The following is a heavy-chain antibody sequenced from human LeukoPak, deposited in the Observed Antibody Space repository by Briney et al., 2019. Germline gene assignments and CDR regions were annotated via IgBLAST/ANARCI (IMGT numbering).Heavy chain of an antibody. Sequence: ASVTVSCKASGYSFTNYYVHWVRQAPGQGVEWVGIINPRTGSTTYAQKVQGRVIVTRDTATSTVYMELSSLRSEDTAVYYCVRDFLGYSYGYSTKFDPWGQGTLVTVSS. D-gene: IGHD5-18*01. CDR2: INPRTGST. V-gene: IGHV1-46*01. J-gene: IGHJ5*02. CDR1: GYSFTNYY. CDR3: VRDFLGYSYGYSTKFDP.